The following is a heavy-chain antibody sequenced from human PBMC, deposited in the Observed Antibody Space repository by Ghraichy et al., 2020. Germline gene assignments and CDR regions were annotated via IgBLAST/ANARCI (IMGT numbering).Heavy chain of an antibody. CDR2: INHSGST. D-gene: IGHD3-9*01. V-gene: IGHV4-34*01. J-gene: IGHJ4*02. CDR1: GGSFSGYY. CDR3: ARGQGAKQNILTGSFDY. Sequence: LSLTCAVYGGSFSGYYWSWIRQPPGKGLEWIGEINHSGSTNYNPSLKSRVTISVDTSKNQFSLKLSSVTAADTAVYYCARGQGAKQNILTGSFDYWDQGTLVTVSS.